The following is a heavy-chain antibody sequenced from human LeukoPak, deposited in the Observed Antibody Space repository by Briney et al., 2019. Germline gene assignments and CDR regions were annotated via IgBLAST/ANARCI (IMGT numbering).Heavy chain of an antibody. J-gene: IGHJ4*02. CDR1: GYTFTIYG. Sequence: ASVTVSCKASGYTFTIYGISWVRQAPGQGVEWMGWISAYNGNTNYAQKLQGRVNITTDTIKRKDYMEMRSLRSDDTAVYYCASWYYYDSSGYLNYWGQGTLVTVSS. CDR3: ASWYYYDSSGYLNY. CDR2: ISAYNGNT. V-gene: IGHV1-18*01. D-gene: IGHD3-22*01.